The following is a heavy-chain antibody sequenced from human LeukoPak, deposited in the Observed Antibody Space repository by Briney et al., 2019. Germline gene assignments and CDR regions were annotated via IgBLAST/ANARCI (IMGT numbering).Heavy chain of an antibody. J-gene: IGHJ4*02. CDR3: AAGTPALES. Sequence: SETLSLTCTVSGGSISIGGYYWSWIRQHPGKGLEWIGYIYYNGNTYYNPSLKSRLTISGDMSENQLSLKLTSVTAADTAVYFCAAGTPALESWGQGTLVTVSS. CDR2: IYYNGNT. V-gene: IGHV4-31*03. D-gene: IGHD2-15*01. CDR1: GGSISIGGYY.